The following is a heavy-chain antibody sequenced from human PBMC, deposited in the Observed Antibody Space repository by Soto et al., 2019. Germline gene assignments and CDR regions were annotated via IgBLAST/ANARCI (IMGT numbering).Heavy chain of an antibody. Sequence: PSQTLSLTCAISGDSVSSNIAAWNWIRQSPSRGLEWLGRTYYRSKWYNDYAVSVKSRITINPDTSKNQFSLQLNSVTPEDTAVYYCARALNEEDPREYSSSLGYWGQGTLVTVSS. CDR3: ARALNEEDPREYSSSLGY. D-gene: IGHD6-6*01. CDR2: TYYRSKWYN. CDR1: GDSVSSNIAA. J-gene: IGHJ4*02. V-gene: IGHV6-1*01.